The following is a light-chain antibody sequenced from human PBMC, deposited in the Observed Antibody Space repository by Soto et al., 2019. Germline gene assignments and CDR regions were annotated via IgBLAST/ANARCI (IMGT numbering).Light chain of an antibody. CDR2: DAS. CDR1: QSISSW. Sequence: DIQMTQSPSTLSASVGDRVTITCRASQSISSWLAWYQQKPGTAPKLLIYDASSLESGVPSRFSGSGSGTEFALTISSLQPDDFATYYCQQYNSYSPWTCGQGTKVEIK. J-gene: IGKJ1*01. CDR3: QQYNSYSPWT. V-gene: IGKV1-5*01.